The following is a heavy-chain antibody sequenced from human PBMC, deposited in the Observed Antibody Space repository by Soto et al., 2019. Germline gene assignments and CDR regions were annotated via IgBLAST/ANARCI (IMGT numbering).Heavy chain of an antibody. CDR1: GGSVNNANYF. Sequence: QVRLEESGPGLVKPSETLSLICSVSGGSVNNANYFWNWIRHHPENGLEWIGYIYYSGSTRYNPYLKTRATLQIETSKNPFSLSLNSVTVAETAVYFCARDADYGGSRGGMDVWGRGTTVTVSS. CDR2: IYYSGST. D-gene: IGHD4-17*01. J-gene: IGHJ6*02. CDR3: ARDADYGGSRGGMDV. V-gene: IGHV4-31*03.